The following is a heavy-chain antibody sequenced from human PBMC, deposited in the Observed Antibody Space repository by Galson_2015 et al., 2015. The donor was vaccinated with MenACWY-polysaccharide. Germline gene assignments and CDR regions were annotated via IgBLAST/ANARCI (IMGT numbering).Heavy chain of an antibody. Sequence: SVKVSCKASGDTFSSSGVTWVRQAPGQGLEWVGRIIPILDAADSAQRFQGRLTITADKSTSTAYMELSGLRSDDTAVYYCARARWRTTTVVTPDYFLDSWGQGTLVTVSS. CDR3: ARARWRTTTVVTPDYFLDS. D-gene: IGHD2-21*02. CDR2: IIPILDAA. CDR1: GDTFSSSG. J-gene: IGHJ4*02. V-gene: IGHV1-69*04.